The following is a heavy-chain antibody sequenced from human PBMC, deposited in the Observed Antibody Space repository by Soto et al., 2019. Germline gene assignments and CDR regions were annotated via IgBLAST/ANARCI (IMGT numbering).Heavy chain of an antibody. J-gene: IGHJ6*02. V-gene: IGHV1-69*01. CDR2: IIPIFGTA. Sequence: QVQLVQSGAEVKKPGSSVKVSCKASGGTFSSYAISWVRQAPGQGLEWMGGIIPIFGTANYAQKFQGRVTITADESTSTAYMELSSLRSEDTAVYYCASIVITMIVHPLPYSYYGMDVWGQGTTVTVSS. CDR3: ASIVITMIVHPLPYSYYGMDV. D-gene: IGHD3-22*01. CDR1: GGTFSSYA.